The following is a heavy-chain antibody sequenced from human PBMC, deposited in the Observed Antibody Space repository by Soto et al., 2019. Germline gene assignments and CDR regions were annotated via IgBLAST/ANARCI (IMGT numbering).Heavy chain of an antibody. CDR3: AREVQVHTPALVY. Sequence: QVQLVQSGAEMKKPGSSVKVSCQSSGGTFNTYAMNWVRQAPGQGPEWMGDISPMFGAANYAPKFQGRVTITADESTGTSYMQLSSLTSEDTALYFCAREVQVHTPALVYGSQGTPVTVSS. CDR1: GGTFNTYA. D-gene: IGHD3-10*01. CDR2: ISPMFGAA. V-gene: IGHV1-69*19. J-gene: IGHJ4*02.